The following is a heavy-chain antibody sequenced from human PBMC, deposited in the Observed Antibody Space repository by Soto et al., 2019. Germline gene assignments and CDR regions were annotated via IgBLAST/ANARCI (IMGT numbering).Heavy chain of an antibody. CDR3: ARGPSSLTRFDY. CDR2: IKQDGSEK. CDR1: GFTFSTYW. J-gene: IGHJ4*02. V-gene: IGHV3-7*01. D-gene: IGHD2-2*01. Sequence: PGGSLRFSCSASGFTFSTYWMSWVRQAPGKGLEWVANIKQDGSEKYYVDSVRGRFTISRDTAKNSLYLQMNSLRAEDTAVYYCARGPSSLTRFDYWGQGTLVTVSS.